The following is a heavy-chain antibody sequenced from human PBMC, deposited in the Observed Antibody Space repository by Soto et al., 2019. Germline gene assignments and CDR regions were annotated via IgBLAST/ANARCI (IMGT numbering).Heavy chain of an antibody. V-gene: IGHV1-18*01. J-gene: IGHJ4*02. CDR1: GYIFTSYG. D-gene: IGHD4-17*01. Sequence: QAHLGQSGPEVKKPGASVQVSCKGSGYIFTSYGIAWVRQAPGQGLEWMGWISAHNGNTEYAQKLQGRVTVTRDTSTSTAYLELRSLRSDDTALYYCARGRYGDYWGQGALVTVSS. CDR2: ISAHNGNT. CDR3: ARGRYGDY.